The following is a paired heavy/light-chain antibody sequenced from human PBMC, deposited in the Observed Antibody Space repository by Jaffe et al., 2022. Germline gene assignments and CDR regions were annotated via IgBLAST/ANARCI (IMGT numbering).Heavy chain of an antibody. CDR3: VKDTGYSKGPLDY. Sequence: EAQLVESGGGLVQPGRSLRLSCAASGFTFDDYAMHWVRQAPGRGLEWVSGISWNGGNIAYADSVKGRFTISRDNTKNSLFLQMNSLTPEDTALYYCVKDTGYSKGPLDYWGQGTPVTVSS. D-gene: IGHD5-18*01. CDR2: ISWNGGNI. V-gene: IGHV3-9*01. CDR1: GFTFDDYA. J-gene: IGHJ4*02.
Light chain of an antibody. Sequence: DIVMTQSPDSLAVSLGERATINCKSSQSVLFSSNNKNYLAWYQQKPGQPPKVLISWASTRESGVPDRFSGSGSGTDFTLTISSLQAEDVAVYYCHQYYDSLYTFGQGTKLEIK. V-gene: IGKV4-1*01. CDR2: WAS. CDR3: HQYYDSLYT. J-gene: IGKJ2*01. CDR1: QSVLFSSNNKNY.